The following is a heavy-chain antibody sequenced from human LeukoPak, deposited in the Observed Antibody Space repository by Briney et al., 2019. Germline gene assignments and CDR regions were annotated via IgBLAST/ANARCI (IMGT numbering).Heavy chain of an antibody. CDR1: GFTFSTYS. CDR3: ARLQGSGSFSSFDY. CDR2: ISSSSSSTM. J-gene: IGHJ4*02. D-gene: IGHD3-10*01. Sequence: QSGGSLRLSCAASGFTFSTYSMNWVRQAPGKGLDWVSYISSSSSSTMYYADSVKGRCTISRDNAKNSLSLQMYSPRAEDTAVYYCARLQGSGSFSSFDYWGQGTLVTVSS. V-gene: IGHV3-48*01.